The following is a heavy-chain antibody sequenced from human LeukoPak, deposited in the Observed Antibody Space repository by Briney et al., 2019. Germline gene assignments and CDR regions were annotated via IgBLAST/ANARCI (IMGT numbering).Heavy chain of an antibody. CDR1: GGSISSYY. Sequence: SEALSLTCTVSGGSISSYYWSWIRQPPGKGLEWIGYIYYSGSTNYNPSLKSRVTISVDTSKNQFSLKLSSVTAADTAVYYCARDRITGIFDYWGQGTLVTVSS. CDR3: ARDRITGIFDY. J-gene: IGHJ4*02. D-gene: IGHD1-20*01. CDR2: IYYSGST. V-gene: IGHV4-59*01.